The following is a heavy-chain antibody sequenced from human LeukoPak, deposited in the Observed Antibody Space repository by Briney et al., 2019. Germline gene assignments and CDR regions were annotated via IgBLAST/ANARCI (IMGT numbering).Heavy chain of an antibody. D-gene: IGHD4-23*01. J-gene: IGHJ4*02. CDR1: GFTFSSYA. CDR2: ISGSGDST. Sequence: PGGSLRLSCAASGFTFSSYAMSWVRQAPGKGLDWVSAISGSGDSTNYANSVKGRFTISRDNAKNTLYLQMNSLRAEDTAVYYCAKDYGGSPENFDYWGQGTLVTVSS. CDR3: AKDYGGSPENFDY. V-gene: IGHV3-23*01.